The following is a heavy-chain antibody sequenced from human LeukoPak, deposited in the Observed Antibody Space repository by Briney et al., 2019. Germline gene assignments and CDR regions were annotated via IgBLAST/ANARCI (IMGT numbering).Heavy chain of an antibody. V-gene: IGHV3-30-3*01. CDR1: GFAWRSYA. Sequence: PGGSLRLSCAASGFAWRSYAVNCDLQATGKGLEWVAVISSDGSNKYYADSVKGRFTISRDNSKYTLYVQLNSLRAEDTAVYSCASHYDTSGYHYFDFSGEGTLVTVSS. D-gene: IGHD3-22*01. J-gene: IGHJ4*02. CDR3: ASHYDTSGYHYFDF. CDR2: ISSDGSNK.